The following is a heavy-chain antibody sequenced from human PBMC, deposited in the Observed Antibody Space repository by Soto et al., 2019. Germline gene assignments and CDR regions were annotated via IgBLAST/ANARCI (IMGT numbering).Heavy chain of an antibody. J-gene: IGHJ4*02. CDR3: ARDLGTGDDSGDY. CDR1: GDIFSGYS. Sequence: QVQLVQSGAEVKKPGSSVKVSCTASGDIFSGYSISWVRQAPGQGLEWMGGIIPLFGSTNYAPKFQGRVTITADQSTNTGYMELSSLRSEDTAVYYCARDLGTGDDSGDYWGQGTLVTVSS. CDR2: IIPLFGST. V-gene: IGHV1-69*12. D-gene: IGHD5-12*01.